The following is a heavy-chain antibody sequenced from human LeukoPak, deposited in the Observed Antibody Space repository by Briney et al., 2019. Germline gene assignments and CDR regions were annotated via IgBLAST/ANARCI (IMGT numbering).Heavy chain of an antibody. J-gene: IGHJ5*02. D-gene: IGHD6-6*01. CDR1: GFTFSSYA. V-gene: IGHV3-21*01. CDR2: ISSSSSYI. Sequence: GGSLRLSCAASGFTFSSYAMSWVRQAPGKGLEWVSSISSSSSYIYYADSVKGRFTISRDNVKNSLYLQMNSLTAQDTAVYYCAKGNVAGRQRAPPKEWFDPWGQGTLVTVSS. CDR3: AKGNVAGRQRAPPKEWFDP.